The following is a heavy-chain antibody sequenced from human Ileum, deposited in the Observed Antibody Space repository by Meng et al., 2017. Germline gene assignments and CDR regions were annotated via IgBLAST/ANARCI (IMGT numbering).Heavy chain of an antibody. D-gene: IGHD7-27*01. Sequence: HVQLQESGSGLVKASGTLSLTCTVSGASIIGVNWWTWVRQTPGKGLEWIGEIHHSGSTNSIPSLKSRVTLSVDKSKNQFSLSMTSVTAADTAVYYCARGTGDIRVGFDYWGQGTLVTVSS. CDR3: ARGTGDIRVGFDY. CDR2: IHHSGST. V-gene: IGHV4-4*02. J-gene: IGHJ4*02. CDR1: GASIIGVNW.